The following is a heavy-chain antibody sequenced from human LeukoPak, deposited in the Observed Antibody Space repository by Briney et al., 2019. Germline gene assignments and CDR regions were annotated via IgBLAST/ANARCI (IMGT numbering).Heavy chain of an antibody. CDR3: ASLPTYYYDSSALDI. Sequence: SVKVSCKASGGTFSSYAISWVRQAPGQGLEWMGGIIPIFGTANYAQKFQGRVTITADESTSTAYMELSSLRSEDTAVYYCASLPTYYYDSSALDIWGEGTMVTVSS. D-gene: IGHD3-22*01. CDR1: GGTFSSYA. V-gene: IGHV1-69*13. CDR2: IIPIFGTA. J-gene: IGHJ3*02.